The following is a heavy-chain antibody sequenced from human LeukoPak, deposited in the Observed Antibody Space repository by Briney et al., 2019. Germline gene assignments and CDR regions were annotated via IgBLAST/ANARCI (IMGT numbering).Heavy chain of an antibody. CDR3: ARDHLSLVAAAGSYFDY. CDR1: GYTFTSYG. J-gene: IGHJ4*02. D-gene: IGHD6-13*01. Sequence: GASVKVSCKASGYTFTSYGISWVRQAPGQGLEWMGWISAYNGNTNYARKLQGRVTMTTDTSTSTAYMELRSLRSDDTAVYYCARDHLSLVAAAGSYFDYWGQGTLVTVSS. V-gene: IGHV1-18*01. CDR2: ISAYNGNT.